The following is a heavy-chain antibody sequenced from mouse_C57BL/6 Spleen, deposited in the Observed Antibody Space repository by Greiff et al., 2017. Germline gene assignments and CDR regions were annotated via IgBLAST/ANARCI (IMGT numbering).Heavy chain of an antibody. Sequence: QVQLQQSGPELVKPGASVKISCKASGYAFSSSWMNWVKQRPGKGLEWIGRIYPGDGDTNYNGKFTGKATLTADKSSSTAYMQLSSLTSEDSAVYFCARRGNFYFDYWGQGTTLTVSS. CDR2: IYPGDGDT. J-gene: IGHJ2*01. CDR1: GYAFSSSW. CDR3: ARRGNFYFDY. D-gene: IGHD2-1*01. V-gene: IGHV1-82*01.